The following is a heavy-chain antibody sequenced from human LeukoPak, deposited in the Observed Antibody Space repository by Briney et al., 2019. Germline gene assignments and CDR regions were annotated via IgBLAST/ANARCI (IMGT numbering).Heavy chain of an antibody. J-gene: IGHJ4*02. Sequence: PSETLSLTCTVPGGSMSRYYWSWIRQPAGKGLEWIGRMYTSGSTSYNPSLKSRVTMSLDTSKSQFSLNLTSVTAADTAVYYCARDSRSGWDLYSEYWGQGILVTVSS. CDR2: MYTSGST. V-gene: IGHV4-4*07. D-gene: IGHD6-19*01. CDR3: ARDSRSGWDLYSEY. CDR1: GGSMSRYY.